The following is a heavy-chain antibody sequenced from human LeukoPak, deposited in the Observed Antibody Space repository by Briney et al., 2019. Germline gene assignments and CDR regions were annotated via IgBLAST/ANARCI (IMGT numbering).Heavy chain of an antibody. CDR2: ISGDGGST. V-gene: IGHV3-43*02. CDR3: GRGGQWLIGH. J-gene: IGHJ4*02. Sequence: PGGSLRLSCEASGFTFDDSAMHWVRQAPGKGLEWVSLISGDGGSTYYADSVKGRFTISRDNRKKSLYLQMNSLRAEDTALYFCGRGGQWLIGHWGQGTLVTVSS. CDR1: GFTFDDSA. D-gene: IGHD6-19*01.